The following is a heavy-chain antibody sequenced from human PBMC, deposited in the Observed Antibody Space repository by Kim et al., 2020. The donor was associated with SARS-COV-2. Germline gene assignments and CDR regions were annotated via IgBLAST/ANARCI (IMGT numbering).Heavy chain of an antibody. J-gene: IGHJ3*02. CDR2: ISSSGYYI. CDR3: ARDGYYDSSGYYFDDAFDI. CDR1: RFTLSSYS. D-gene: IGHD3-22*01. Sequence: GGSLRLSCAASRFTLSSYSMNWVRQTPGKGLEWVSSISSSGYYIYYADSVKGRFTISRDNAKNSLYLQMNSLRAEDTAVYYCARDGYYDSSGYYFDDAFDIWGQGTMVTVSS. V-gene: IGHV3-21*01.